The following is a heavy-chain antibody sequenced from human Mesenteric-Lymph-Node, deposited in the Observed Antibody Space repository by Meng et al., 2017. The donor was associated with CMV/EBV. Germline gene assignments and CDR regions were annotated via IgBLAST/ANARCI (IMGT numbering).Heavy chain of an antibody. Sequence: SLKISCAASGFTFSSYWMSWVRHSPGKWLEWVANIKQDGSEKYYVDSVKGRFTISRDNAKNSLYLQMNSLRAEDTAVYYCARAEEYYDFWSGYYIYSYFDYWGQGTLVTVSS. CDR3: ARAEEYYDFWSGYYIYSYFDY. CDR1: GFTFSSYW. D-gene: IGHD3-3*01. CDR2: IKQDGSEK. V-gene: IGHV3-7*01. J-gene: IGHJ4*02.